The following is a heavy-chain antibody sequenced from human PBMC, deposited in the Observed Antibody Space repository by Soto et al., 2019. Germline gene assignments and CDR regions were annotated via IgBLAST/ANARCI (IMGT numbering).Heavy chain of an antibody. V-gene: IGHV4-30-4*01. Sequence: TSETLSLTCTVSGGSISSGDYYWGWIRQPPGKGLEWVGYIYYSGSTYYNPSLKSRVTISVDTSKNQFSLKLSSVTAADTAVYYCAREDDYDVDYWGQGTLVTVSS. CDR2: IYYSGST. CDR3: AREDDYDVDY. D-gene: IGHD4-17*01. CDR1: GGSISSGDYY. J-gene: IGHJ4*02.